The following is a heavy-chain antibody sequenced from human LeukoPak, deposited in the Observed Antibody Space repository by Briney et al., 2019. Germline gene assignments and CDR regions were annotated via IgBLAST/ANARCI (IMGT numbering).Heavy chain of an antibody. D-gene: IGHD7-27*01. J-gene: IGHJ4*02. V-gene: IGHV3-7*01. CDR1: GLNFRKSW. Sequence: GGSLRLSCAASGLNFRKSWMTWVRQAPGRGLEWVASIRDDGSENFYVDSVKGRSTISRDNAKSSLYLQMNSLRAEDTAVYYCTNWGDAWGLDFWGQGILVSASS. CDR3: TNWGDAWGLDF. CDR2: IRDDGSEN.